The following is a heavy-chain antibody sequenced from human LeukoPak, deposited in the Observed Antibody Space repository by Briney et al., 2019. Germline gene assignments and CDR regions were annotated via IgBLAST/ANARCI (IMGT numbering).Heavy chain of an antibody. D-gene: IGHD3-22*01. J-gene: IGHJ3*02. CDR1: GGSISSSSYY. CDR3: ARGRIGGYYLLGAFDI. V-gene: IGHV4-39*07. CDR2: INHSGST. Sequence: KTSETLSLTCTVSGGSISSSSYYWGWIRQPPGKGLEWIGEINHSGSTNYNPSLKSRVTISVDTSKNQFSLKLSSVTAADTSVYYCARGRIGGYYLLGAFDIWGQGTMVTVSS.